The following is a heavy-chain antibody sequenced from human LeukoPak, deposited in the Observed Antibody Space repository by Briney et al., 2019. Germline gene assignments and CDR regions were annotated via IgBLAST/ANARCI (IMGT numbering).Heavy chain of an antibody. Sequence: GGSLRLSCAASGFTFSSYAMSWVRQAPGKGLEWVSAISGSGGSTYYADSVKGRFTISRDNSKNTLYLQMNSLRAEGTAVYYCAREDQGASWIYYFDYWGQGTLVTVSS. J-gene: IGHJ4*02. CDR3: AREDQGASWIYYFDY. V-gene: IGHV3-23*01. D-gene: IGHD2-2*01. CDR1: GFTFSSYA. CDR2: ISGSGGST.